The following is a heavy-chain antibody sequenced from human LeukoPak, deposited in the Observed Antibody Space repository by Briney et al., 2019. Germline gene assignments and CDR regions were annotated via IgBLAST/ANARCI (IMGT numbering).Heavy chain of an antibody. V-gene: IGHV3-74*01. J-gene: IGHJ1*01. CDR1: EFTFSTYW. CDR3: ARAPSEIGGYYPEYFRH. CDR2: IKSDGGT. D-gene: IGHD3-22*01. Sequence: TGGSLRLSCAASEFTFSTYWMHWVRQAPGKGLVCVSRIKSDGGTNYADSVKGRFTISRDNAKKTASLQMNSLRPEDTGVYYCARAPSEIGGYYPEYFRHWGQGTLVTVSS.